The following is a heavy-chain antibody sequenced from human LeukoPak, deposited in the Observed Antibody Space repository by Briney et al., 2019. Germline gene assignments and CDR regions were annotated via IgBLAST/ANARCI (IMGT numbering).Heavy chain of an antibody. J-gene: IGHJ4*02. CDR2: ISSSGSTI. D-gene: IGHD2-21*01. Sequence: GGSLRLSCAASGLTFSDYYMSWIRQAPGKGLEWVSYISSSGSTIYYADSVKGRFTISRDNAKNSLYLQMNSLRAEDTAVYYCARHHYCGGDCYIFDYWGQGTLVTVSS. CDR1: GLTFSDYY. V-gene: IGHV3-11*04. CDR3: ARHHYCGGDCYIFDY.